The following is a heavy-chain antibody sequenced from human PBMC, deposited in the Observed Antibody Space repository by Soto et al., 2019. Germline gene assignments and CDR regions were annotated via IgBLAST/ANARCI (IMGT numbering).Heavy chain of an antibody. D-gene: IGHD2-2*01. J-gene: IGHJ6*02. CDR1: GGTFTNYA. V-gene: IGHV1-69*13. CDR3: ARERSVGYCITTTCPKPFYYYAMDV. Sequence: ASVKVSCKPSGGTFTNYAFSWVRQAPGQGLEWMGGIIPIFGTPDYAQNFQGRVTITADESTRTASMGLSSLRSDDTAVYYCARERSVGYCITTTCPKPFYYYAMDVWGQGTTVTVSS. CDR2: IIPIFGTP.